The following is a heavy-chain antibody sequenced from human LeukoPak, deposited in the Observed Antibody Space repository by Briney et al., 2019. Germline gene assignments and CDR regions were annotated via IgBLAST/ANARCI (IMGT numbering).Heavy chain of an antibody. J-gene: IGHJ4*02. Sequence: GASVKVSCKASGYTFTGYYMHWVRQAPGQGLEWMGWINPNSGGTNYAQKFQGRVTMTRDTSISTAYMELSRLRSDDTALYYCARDNYYDSSGYYTQFDYWGQGTLVTVSS. CDR1: GYTFTGYY. CDR3: ARDNYYDSSGYYTQFDY. V-gene: IGHV1-2*02. CDR2: INPNSGGT. D-gene: IGHD3-22*01.